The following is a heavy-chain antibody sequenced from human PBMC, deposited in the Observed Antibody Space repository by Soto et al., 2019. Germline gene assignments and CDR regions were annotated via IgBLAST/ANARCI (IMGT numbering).Heavy chain of an antibody. D-gene: IGHD2-2*01. Sequence: EVQLLESGGGLVQPGGSLRLSCAASGFTFSSYAMSWVRQAPGKGLEWVSAISGSGGSTYYADSVKGRFTISRDNSKNTLYLQMYSLRAEDTAVYYCARGQDADIVVVPAATHYWGQGTLVTVSS. CDR1: GFTFSSYA. CDR2: ISGSGGST. J-gene: IGHJ4*02. V-gene: IGHV3-23*01. CDR3: ARGQDADIVVVPAATHY.